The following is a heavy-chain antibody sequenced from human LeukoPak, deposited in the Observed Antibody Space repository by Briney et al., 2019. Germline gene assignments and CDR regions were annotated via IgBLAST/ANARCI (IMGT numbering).Heavy chain of an antibody. CDR1: GGTFSSYA. D-gene: IGHD6-13*01. CDR3: ARDRDSSSWYRNWFDP. V-gene: IGHV1-69*04. CDR2: IIPNLGIA. J-gene: IGHJ5*02. Sequence: ASVKVSCKASGGTFSSYAISWVRQAPGQGLEWMERIIPNLGIANYAQKFQGRVTITADKSTSTAYMELSSLRSEDTAVYYCARDRDSSSWYRNWFDPWGQGTLVTVSS.